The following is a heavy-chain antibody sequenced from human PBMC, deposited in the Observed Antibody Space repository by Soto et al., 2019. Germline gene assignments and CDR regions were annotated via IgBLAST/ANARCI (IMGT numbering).Heavy chain of an antibody. CDR1: GGSISSSSYY. CDR3: AGIPAAIGVGWFDP. V-gene: IGHV4-39*01. Sequence: QLQLPESGPGLVKPSETLSLTCPVSGGSISSSSYYWGWIRQPPGQGLEWIGSIYYSGSTYYHPSLKSRVTISVDTSKNQFALKLSSVTAADTAVYYCAGIPAAIGVGWFDPWGQGTLVTVSS. D-gene: IGHD2-2*02. CDR2: IYYSGST. J-gene: IGHJ5*02.